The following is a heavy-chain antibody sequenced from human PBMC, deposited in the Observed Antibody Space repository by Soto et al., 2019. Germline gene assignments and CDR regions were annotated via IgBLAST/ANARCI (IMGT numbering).Heavy chain of an antibody. CDR1: GFSLSTSGVG. D-gene: IGHD1-26*01. CDR2: IYWNDDK. Sequence: SGPTLVNPTQPLTLTCTFSGFSLSTSGVGVGWIRQPPGKALEWLALIYWNDDKRYSPSLKSRLTITKDTSKNQVVLTMTNMDPVDPATYCCAHRSRPLRVGATARFFDNWGQRSLVTVSS. J-gene: IGHJ4*02. CDR3: AHRSRPLRVGATARFFDN. V-gene: IGHV2-5*01.